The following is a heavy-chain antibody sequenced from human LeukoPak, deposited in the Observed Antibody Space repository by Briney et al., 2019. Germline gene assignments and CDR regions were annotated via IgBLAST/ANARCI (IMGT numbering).Heavy chain of an antibody. J-gene: IGHJ6*03. CDR3: ARGQYSSSWYYYYYYMDV. V-gene: IGHV4-34*01. Sequence: SETLSLTCAVYGGSFSGYYWSWIRQPPGKGLEWIGEINHSGSTNYNPSLKSRVTISVDTSKNQFSLKLSSVTAADTAVYYCARGQYSSSWYYYYYYMDVWGKGTTVTVSS. CDR1: GGSFSGYY. CDR2: INHSGST. D-gene: IGHD6-13*01.